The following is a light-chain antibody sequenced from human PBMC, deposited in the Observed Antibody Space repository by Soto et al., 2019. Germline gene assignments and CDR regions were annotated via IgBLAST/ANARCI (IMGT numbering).Light chain of an antibody. V-gene: IGLV1-44*01. J-gene: IGLJ2*01. CDR3: ATWDDSLNGVVV. CDR1: SSNIGSNT. Sequence: QAVVTQPPSASGTPGQRVTMSCSGSSSNIGSNTVNWYQQLPGTAPKLLIYGNDQRPSGVPDRISGSKSGTSASLGISGLQSEDEADYYCATWDDSLNGVVVFGGGTKVTVL. CDR2: GND.